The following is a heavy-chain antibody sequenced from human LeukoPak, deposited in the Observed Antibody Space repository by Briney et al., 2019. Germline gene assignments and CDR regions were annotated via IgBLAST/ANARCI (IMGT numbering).Heavy chain of an antibody. CDR3: AKAGGFWSGYYTN. CDR2: ISGSGGST. Sequence: GGSLRLSCAASGFTFSSYAMSWVRQAPGKGLEWVSAISGSGGSTYYADFVKGRFTISRDNSKNTLYLQMNSLRAEDTAVYYCAKAGGFWSGYYTNWGQGTLVTVSS. D-gene: IGHD3-3*01. V-gene: IGHV3-23*01. J-gene: IGHJ4*02. CDR1: GFTFSSYA.